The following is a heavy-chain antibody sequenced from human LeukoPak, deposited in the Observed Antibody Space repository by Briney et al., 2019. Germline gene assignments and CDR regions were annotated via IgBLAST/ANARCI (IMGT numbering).Heavy chain of an antibody. D-gene: IGHD3-3*01. Sequence: ASVKVSCKASGYTFTGYYMHWVRQAPGQGLEWMGWINPNSGGTNYAQKFQGRVTMTRDTSISTAYMELSRLRSDDTAVYYCARSRSPAIFGVVIQPHFDYWGQGTLVTVSS. CDR1: GYTFTGYY. CDR3: ARSRSPAIFGVVIQPHFDY. V-gene: IGHV1-2*02. CDR2: INPNSGGT. J-gene: IGHJ4*02.